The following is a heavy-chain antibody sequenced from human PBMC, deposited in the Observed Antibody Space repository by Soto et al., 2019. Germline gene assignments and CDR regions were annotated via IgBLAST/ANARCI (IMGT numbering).Heavy chain of an antibody. V-gene: IGHV3-30-3*01. CDR3: ARVLVFA. CDR2: ISYDGSNK. J-gene: IGHJ5*02. D-gene: IGHD2-8*01. Sequence: QVQLVESGGGVVQPGRSQRLSCAASGFTFSSYAMHWVRQAPGKGLEWVAVISYDGSNKYYADSVKGRFTISRDNSKNTLYLQMNSLRAEDTAVYYCARVLVFAWGQGTLVTVSS. CDR1: GFTFSSYA.